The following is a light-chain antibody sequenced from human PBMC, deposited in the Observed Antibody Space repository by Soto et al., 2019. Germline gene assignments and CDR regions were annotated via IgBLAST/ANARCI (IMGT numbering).Light chain of an antibody. J-gene: IGKJ3*01. CDR3: QKYYSYPFT. Sequence: AIRMTQSPSSFSASTGDRVTITCRASQGISSYLAWYQQKPGKAPKLLIYAASTLQSGVPSRFSGSVSGTDFTLTISCLQSEDFATYYCQKYYSYPFTFGPGTKVDIK. CDR2: AAS. V-gene: IGKV1-8*01. CDR1: QGISSY.